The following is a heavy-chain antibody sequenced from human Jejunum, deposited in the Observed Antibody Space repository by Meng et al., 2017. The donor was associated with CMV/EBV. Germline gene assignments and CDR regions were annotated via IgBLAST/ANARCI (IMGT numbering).Heavy chain of an antibody. J-gene: IGHJ4*02. CDR3: ARAKDSGAWYRPGDVDY. CDR2: ISSSSNYI. Sequence: FTFSTSSLHWVRQAPGKGLEWVSSISSSSNYIYYADSLKGRFTISRDNAKKSLYLQMNSLRAEDTAIYYCARAKDSGAWYRPGDVDYWGQGTLVTVSS. V-gene: IGHV3-21*01. D-gene: IGHD6-19*01. CDR1: FTFSTSS.